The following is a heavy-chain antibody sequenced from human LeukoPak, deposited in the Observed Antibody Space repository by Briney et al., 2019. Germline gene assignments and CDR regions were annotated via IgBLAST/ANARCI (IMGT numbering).Heavy chain of an antibody. CDR2: INPNSGGT. CDR3: ARVDAATLAVHY. V-gene: IGHV1-2*02. D-gene: IGHD6-13*01. Sequence: GASVKVTCKASGYTFTGYYLNWVRQAPGQGLEWMGRINPNSGGTNSGQKFQGRVTMTRDTSISTAYLELSSLTFDDTAVYYCARVDAATLAVHYSGQGTLVTVCS. J-gene: IGHJ4*02. CDR1: GYTFTGYY.